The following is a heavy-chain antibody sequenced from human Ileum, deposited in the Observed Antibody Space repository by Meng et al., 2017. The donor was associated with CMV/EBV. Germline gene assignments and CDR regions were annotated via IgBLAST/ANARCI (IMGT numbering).Heavy chain of an antibody. J-gene: IGHJ6*02. V-gene: IGHV1-18*01. D-gene: IGHD3-10*01. CDR2: ISGYNGNT. CDR1: GYSFTSYG. CDR3: ARGHYYHYYYYMDV. Sequence: SGYSFTSYGISWVRQAPGQGLEWMGWISGYNGNTNYAQKLQGRVTMTTDTSTSTAYMDLRSLRSDDTAVYYCARGHYYHYYYYMDVWGQGTTVTVSS.